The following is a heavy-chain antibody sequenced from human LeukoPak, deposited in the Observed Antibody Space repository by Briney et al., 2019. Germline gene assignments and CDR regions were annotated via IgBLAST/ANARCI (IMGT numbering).Heavy chain of an antibody. CDR3: ARWSLHSSGWYFDS. CDR2: IYYSGSN. Sequence: SETLSLTCTVSGDSINSFYWSWIRRPPGKGLEWIGYIYYSGSNNYNPSLKSRLTIAVDTSKNQFSLRLNSVTAADTAVYYCARWSLHSSGWYFDSWGQGTLVTVSS. J-gene: IGHJ4*02. V-gene: IGHV4-59*01. CDR1: GDSINSFY. D-gene: IGHD3-22*01.